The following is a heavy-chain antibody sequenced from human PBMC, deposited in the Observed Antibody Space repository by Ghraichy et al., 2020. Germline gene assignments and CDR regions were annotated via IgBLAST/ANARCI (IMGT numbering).Heavy chain of an antibody. Sequence: ETLSLTCAASGFTVSSNYMRWVRQAPGKGLECVSVIYSSGSTYYADSVKGRFTISRDNSKNTLYLQMNSLRAEDTAVYYCARDPLSYGMDVWGQGTTVTVSS. CDR3: ARDPLSYGMDV. J-gene: IGHJ6*02. V-gene: IGHV3-53*01. CDR1: GFTVSSNY. CDR2: IYSSGST.